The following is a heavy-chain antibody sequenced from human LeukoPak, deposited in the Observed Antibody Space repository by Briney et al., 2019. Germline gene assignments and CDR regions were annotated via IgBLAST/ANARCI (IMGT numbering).Heavy chain of an antibody. D-gene: IGHD2-15*01. Sequence: SVKVSCKASGGTFSSYAISWVRQAPGQGLEWMGGIIPIFGTANYAQKFQGRVTITADESTSTAYMELSSLRSEDTAVYYCATRQRVVAATVDWFDPWGQGTLVTVSP. J-gene: IGHJ5*02. CDR2: IIPIFGTA. CDR3: ATRQRVVAATVDWFDP. V-gene: IGHV1-69*13. CDR1: GGTFSSYA.